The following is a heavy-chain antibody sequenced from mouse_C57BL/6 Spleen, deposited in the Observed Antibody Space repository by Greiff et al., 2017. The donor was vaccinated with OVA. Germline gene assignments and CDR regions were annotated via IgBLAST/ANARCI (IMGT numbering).Heavy chain of an antibody. Sequence: QVQLKQSGAELVRPGASVTLSCKASGYTFTDYEMHWVKQTPVHGLEWIGAIDPETGGTAYNQKFKGKAILTADKSSSTAYMELRSLTSEDSAVYYCFLYDGYYEDYAMDYWGQGTSVTVSS. D-gene: IGHD2-3*01. CDR2: IDPETGGT. J-gene: IGHJ4*01. V-gene: IGHV1-15*01. CDR1: GYTFTDYE. CDR3: FLYDGYYEDYAMDY.